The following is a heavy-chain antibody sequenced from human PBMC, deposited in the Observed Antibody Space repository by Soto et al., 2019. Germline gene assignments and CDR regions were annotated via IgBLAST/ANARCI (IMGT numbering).Heavy chain of an antibody. Sequence: SEKVSCKASGGTFSSFGISWVRQAPGQGLEWMGGIIPVFGRPNYAQRFRGRLTITADESTNTSYMELIDLTSEDTAVYYCAREASGYDFWGQGTQVTVS. D-gene: IGHD5-12*01. CDR1: GGTFSSFG. J-gene: IGHJ1*01. V-gene: IGHV1-69*13. CDR3: AREASGYDF. CDR2: IIPVFGRP.